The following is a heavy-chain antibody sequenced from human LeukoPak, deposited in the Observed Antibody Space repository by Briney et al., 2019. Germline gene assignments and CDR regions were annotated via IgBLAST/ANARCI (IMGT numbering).Heavy chain of an antibody. CDR3: ARGGRTTWHGMDV. V-gene: IGHV3-33*01. J-gene: IGHJ6*02. Sequence: GGSLRLSCEASGFTFSTYGMHWVRQAPGKGLEWVAVIWYDGSNKNYADSAKGRFTISRDNSKNTLYLQMNSLRAEDTAVYYCARGGRTTWHGMDVWGQGTTVTVSS. CDR2: IWYDGSNK. D-gene: IGHD4-17*01. CDR1: GFTFSTYG.